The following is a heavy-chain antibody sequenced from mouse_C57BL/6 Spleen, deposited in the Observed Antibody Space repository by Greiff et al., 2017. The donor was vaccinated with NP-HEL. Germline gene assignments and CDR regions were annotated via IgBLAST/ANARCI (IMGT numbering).Heavy chain of an antibody. Sequence: QVQLQQSGPELVKPGASVKISCKASGYAFSSSWMNWVKQRPGKGLEWIGRIYPGDGDTNYNGKFKGKATLTADKSSSTAYMQLSSLTSEDSAVYFCARITTVLDYWGQGTTLTVSS. J-gene: IGHJ2*01. CDR1: GYAFSSSW. D-gene: IGHD1-1*01. V-gene: IGHV1-82*01. CDR2: IYPGDGDT. CDR3: ARITTVLDY.